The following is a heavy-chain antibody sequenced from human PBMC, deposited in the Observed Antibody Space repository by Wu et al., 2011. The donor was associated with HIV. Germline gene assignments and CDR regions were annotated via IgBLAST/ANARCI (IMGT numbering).Heavy chain of an antibody. CDR1: GGTFITYA. CDR2: IIPIFGAA. Sequence: QVQLVQSGAEVKKPGSSVKVSCKASGGTFITYAISWVRQAPGQGLEWMGRIIPIFGAANYTQKFQGTVTITADKSTNTAYMELNSLRSEDTAIYYCARQEKGAFDIWAKGNGHRLF. J-gene: IGHJ3*02. CDR3: ARQEKGAFDI. V-gene: IGHV1-69*14.